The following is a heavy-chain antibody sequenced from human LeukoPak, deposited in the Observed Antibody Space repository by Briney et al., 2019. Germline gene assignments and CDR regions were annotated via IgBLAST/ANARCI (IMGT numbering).Heavy chain of an antibody. V-gene: IGHV3-23*01. CDR1: GISLSNYS. CDR2: ISERGGSK. CDR3: AKRGVVIRGLLVIGYHQEAYHYDF. J-gene: IGHJ4*02. D-gene: IGHD3-10*01. Sequence: GGSLTLSCVVSGISLSNYSMTWVRQPPGKGLEWVSYISERGGSKTYADSVKGRFTISRDTSLNTLYLQMNNLRAEDTAVYFCAKRGVVIRGLLVIGYHQEAYHYDFWGQGVLVTVSS.